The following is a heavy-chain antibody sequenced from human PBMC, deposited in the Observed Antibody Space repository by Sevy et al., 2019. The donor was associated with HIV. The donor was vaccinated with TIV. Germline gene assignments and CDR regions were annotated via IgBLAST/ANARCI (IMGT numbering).Heavy chain of an antibody. CDR2: ISYDGSNK. Sequence: GGSLRLSCAASGFTFSSYAMHWVRQAPGKGLEWVAVISYDGSNKYYADSVKGRFTISRDNSKNTLYLQMNSLRAEDTAVYYCARVKTREWHGSGGEGSLDYWGQGTLVTVSS. CDR3: ARVKTREWHGSGGEGSLDY. J-gene: IGHJ4*02. D-gene: IGHD6-19*01. V-gene: IGHV3-30-3*01. CDR1: GFTFSSYA.